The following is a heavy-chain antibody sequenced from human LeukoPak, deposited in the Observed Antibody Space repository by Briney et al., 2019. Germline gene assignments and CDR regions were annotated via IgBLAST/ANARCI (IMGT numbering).Heavy chain of an antibody. V-gene: IGHV3-30-3*01. CDR1: GFTFSSYA. D-gene: IGHD5-24*01. CDR2: ISYDGSNK. J-gene: IGHJ4*02. CDR3: ARFNEMATIFPPFDY. Sequence: PGRSLRLSCAASGFTFSSYAMHWVRQAPGKGLEWVAVISYDGSNKYYADSVKGRFTISRDNSKNTLYLQMNSLRAEDTAVYYCARFNEMATIFPPFDYWGQGTLVTVSS.